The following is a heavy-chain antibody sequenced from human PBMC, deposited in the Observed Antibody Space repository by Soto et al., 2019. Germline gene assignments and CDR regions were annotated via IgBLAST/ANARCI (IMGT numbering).Heavy chain of an antibody. Sequence: QVQLQESGPGLVKPSETLSLTCTVSGGSVSSGSYYWSWIRQPPGKGLEWIGYIYYSGSTNYNPSLKSRVTISVDTSKNQFSLKLSSVTAADTAVYYYARADVGIYYFDYWGQGTLVTVSS. CDR1: GGSVSSGSYY. J-gene: IGHJ4*02. CDR2: IYYSGST. CDR3: ARADVGIYYFDY. D-gene: IGHD3-3*02. V-gene: IGHV4-61*01.